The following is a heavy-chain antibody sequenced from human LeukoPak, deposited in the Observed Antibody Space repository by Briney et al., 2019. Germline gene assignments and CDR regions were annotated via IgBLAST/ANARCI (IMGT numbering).Heavy chain of an antibody. CDR1: GYSFTSYW. D-gene: IGHD2-15*01. CDR3: AAGKLTPRYCGGGSCGDWFDP. Sequence: GESLKISCKGSGYSFTSYWIGWVRQMPGKGLEWMGIIYPGDSDTRYSPSFQGQVTISADKSISTAYLQWSSLKASDTAMYFCAAGKLTPRYCGGGSCGDWFDPWGQGTLVTVSS. CDR2: IYPGDSDT. J-gene: IGHJ5*02. V-gene: IGHV5-51*01.